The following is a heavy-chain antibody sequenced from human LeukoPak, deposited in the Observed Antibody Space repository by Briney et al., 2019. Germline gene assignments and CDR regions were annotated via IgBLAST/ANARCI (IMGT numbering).Heavy chain of an antibody. D-gene: IGHD1-26*01. CDR1: GYTFTNYW. J-gene: IGHJ4*02. CDR2: IYPGDSDT. V-gene: IGHV5-51*01. Sequence: GESPKISCKVSGYTFTNYWIGWVRQMPGKGLEWMGIIYPGDSDTRYSPSFQGQVTISADKSISTAYLQWSSLKASDTAMYYCARHHNSYWFIDYWGQGILVTVSS. CDR3: ARHHNSYWFIDY.